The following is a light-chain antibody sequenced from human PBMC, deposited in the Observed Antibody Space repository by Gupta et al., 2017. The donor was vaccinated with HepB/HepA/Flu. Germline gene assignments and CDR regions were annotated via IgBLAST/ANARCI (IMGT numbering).Light chain of an antibody. CDR3: QQRSNWLLT. V-gene: IGKV3-11*01. Sequence: ELVFTQSPGTLSLSPGERATLSCRASQSVNNYLAWYQQKPGQAPRLLIYDASNRATGIPARFSGSGSGTEFTLTISSREPEDFAVYYCQQRSNWLLTLGGGTKVEIK. CDR1: QSVNNY. J-gene: IGKJ4*01. CDR2: DAS.